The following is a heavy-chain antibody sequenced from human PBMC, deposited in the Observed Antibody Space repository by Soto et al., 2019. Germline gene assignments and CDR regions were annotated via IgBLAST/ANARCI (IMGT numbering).Heavy chain of an antibody. CDR2: IFYSGST. D-gene: IGHD2-15*01. V-gene: IGHV4-30-4*01. CDR1: GGSISSGDYY. Sequence: SETLSLTCTVSGGSISSGDYYWSRIRQPPGKGLEWIGYIFYSGSTYYNPSLKSRVTISVHTSKNQFSLKLSSVTAADTAVYYCARGCSGDSCYSYYYGMDVWGQGTTVTVSS. CDR3: ARGCSGDSCYSYYYGMDV. J-gene: IGHJ6*02.